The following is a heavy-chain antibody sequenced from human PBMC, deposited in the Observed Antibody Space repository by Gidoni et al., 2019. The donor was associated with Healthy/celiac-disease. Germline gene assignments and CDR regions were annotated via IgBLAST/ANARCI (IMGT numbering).Heavy chain of an antibody. CDR2: RSYDGSNK. D-gene: IGHD3-10*01. CDR3: ASPLPSNWGYYGSGSLFDY. Sequence: QVQLVASGGGVVQPGRSLRLSCAASGFTFSSYAMHWVRQAPGKGLEWVAVRSYDGSNKYYADSVKGRFTISRDNSKNTLYLQMNSLRAEDTAVYYCASPLPSNWGYYGSGSLFDYWGQGTLVTVSS. J-gene: IGHJ4*02. CDR1: GFTFSSYA. V-gene: IGHV3-30-3*01.